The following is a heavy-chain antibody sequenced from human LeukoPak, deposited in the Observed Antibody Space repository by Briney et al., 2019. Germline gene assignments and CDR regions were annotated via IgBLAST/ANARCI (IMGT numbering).Heavy chain of an antibody. J-gene: IGHJ5*02. CDR3: ARHTYYYGSGSYSYWFDP. CDR2: IYYSGST. V-gene: IGHV4-59*08. D-gene: IGHD3-10*01. CDR1: GGSISSYY. Sequence: SETLSLTCTVSGGSISSYYWSWLRQPPGKGLEWIGYIYYSGSTNYNPSLKSRVTISVDTSKNQFSLKLSSVTAADTAVYYCARHTYYYGSGSYSYWFDPWGQGTLVTVSS.